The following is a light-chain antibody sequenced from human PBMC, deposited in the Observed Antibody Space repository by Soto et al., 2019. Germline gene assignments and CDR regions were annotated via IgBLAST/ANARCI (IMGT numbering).Light chain of an antibody. V-gene: IGKV1-5*01. CDR3: QQKRA. CDR2: DVS. J-gene: IGKJ1*01. CDR1: QSFSSE. Sequence: DIQMTQSPSTLSASVGDRVTITCRASQSFSSELAWYQQKPGKAPTLLISDVSNLKSGIPSRFSGSGSGTEFTLSISSLQPDDFGTYYCQQKRAFGQGTKVEIK.